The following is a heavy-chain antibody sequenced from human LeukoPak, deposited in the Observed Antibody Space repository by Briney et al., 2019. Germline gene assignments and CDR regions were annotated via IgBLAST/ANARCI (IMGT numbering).Heavy chain of an antibody. CDR2: INSDGSNI. Sequence: GGSLRLSCAASGFTFSSPWMHWVRQAPGKGLVWVSHINSDGSNIKYADSVKGRFTISRDNAKSTLSLQMNSLRAEDTAVYYCARGSPLGGNWGQGTLVTVSS. CDR1: GFTFSSPW. V-gene: IGHV3-74*03. J-gene: IGHJ4*02. CDR3: ARGSPLGGN.